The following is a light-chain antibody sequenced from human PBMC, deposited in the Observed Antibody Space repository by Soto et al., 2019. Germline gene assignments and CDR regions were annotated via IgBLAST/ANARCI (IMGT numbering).Light chain of an antibody. CDR1: ESVTNSH. CDR3: QHYGSSRNT. Sequence: EIVLTQSPDTLSLSPGERATLSCRASESVTNSHLAWYQQKPGQAPRLLIYGATTRATGIPDRFSGSGSGTDFTLTISRLEPEDFAVYYCQHYGSSRNTFGQGTRLEIK. CDR2: GAT. J-gene: IGKJ5*01. V-gene: IGKV3-20*01.